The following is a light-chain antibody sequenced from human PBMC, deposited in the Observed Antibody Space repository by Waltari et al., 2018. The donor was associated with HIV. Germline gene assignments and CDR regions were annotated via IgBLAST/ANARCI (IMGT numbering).Light chain of an antibody. CDR1: PSTLGGHY. CDR2: MNN. J-gene: IGLJ3*02. Sequence: ALTQPPSASGTPGQRVTISCSRCPSTLGGHYVYWYQQRPGTAPKLLIYMNNQRPSGVPDRFSGSKSGTSASLAISGLRSEDEADYYGAAWDDTLSGRGLFGGGTKLTVL. V-gene: IGLV1-47*01. CDR3: AAWDDTLSGRGL.